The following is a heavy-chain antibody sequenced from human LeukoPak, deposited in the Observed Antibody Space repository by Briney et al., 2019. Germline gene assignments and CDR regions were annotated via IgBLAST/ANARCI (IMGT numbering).Heavy chain of an antibody. Sequence: SETLSLTCTVSGASISSSSFYWGWTRQPPGKGLEWIGYIYYSGSTKYNPSLKSRVTISEDTSKNQFSLKLSSVTAADTAVYYCARGSVRGEFDPWGQGTLVTVSS. J-gene: IGHJ5*02. CDR2: IYYSGST. CDR1: GASISSSSFY. CDR3: ARGSVRGEFDP. V-gene: IGHV4-61*05. D-gene: IGHD3-10*01.